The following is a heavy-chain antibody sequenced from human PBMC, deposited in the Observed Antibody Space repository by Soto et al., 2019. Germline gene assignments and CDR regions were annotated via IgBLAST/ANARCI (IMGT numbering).Heavy chain of an antibody. J-gene: IGHJ4*02. CDR1: GFSFSNDN. Sequence: PGGSLGLSCAASGFSFSNDNMNWIRQAPGKGLEWVSSIISSGSFIYYADSVKGRFTISRDNAKNSLYLQMNSLRAEDTALYYCARVAEYYDRSGYLPVVDWGQGTLVTVS. V-gene: IGHV3-21*01. D-gene: IGHD3-22*01. CDR2: IISSGSFI. CDR3: ARVAEYYDRSGYLPVVD.